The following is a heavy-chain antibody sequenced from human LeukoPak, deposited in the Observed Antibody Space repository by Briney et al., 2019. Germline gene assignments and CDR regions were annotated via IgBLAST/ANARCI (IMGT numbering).Heavy chain of an antibody. CDR3: ARDYD. V-gene: IGHV3-7*04. Sequence: GGSLRLSCAASGFTFSSHWMSWVRQAPGKGLEWVANIKQDGSDKYYVDSVKGRFTISRDNAKNSLYLQMNSLRAEDTAVYYCARDYDWGQGILVTVSS. CDR2: IKQDGSDK. D-gene: IGHD3-16*01. J-gene: IGHJ4*02. CDR1: GFTFSSHW.